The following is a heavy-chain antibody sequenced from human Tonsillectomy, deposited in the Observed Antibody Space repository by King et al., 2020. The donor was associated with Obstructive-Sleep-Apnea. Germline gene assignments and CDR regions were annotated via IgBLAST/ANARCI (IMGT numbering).Heavy chain of an antibody. CDR2: INDSGST. D-gene: IGHD5-18*01. V-gene: IGHV4-34*01. CDR1: GGSFSGYY. J-gene: IGHJ4*02. Sequence: VQLQQWGAGLLKPSETLSLTCAVYGGSFSGYYWGWIRQPPGKGLEWIGEINDSGSTNYNPSLKSRVTISVDTSKNQFSVKMSSVTAADTAVYYCARGGYSYGYGYWGQGTLVTVSS. CDR3: ARGGYSYGYGY.